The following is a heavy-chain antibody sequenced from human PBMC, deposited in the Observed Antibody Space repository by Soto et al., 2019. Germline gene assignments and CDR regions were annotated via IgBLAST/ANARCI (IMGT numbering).Heavy chain of an antibody. D-gene: IGHD3-16*01. CDR3: ARTPSVNYAYGAFDI. V-gene: IGHV1-69*13. Sequence: ASVKVSCKASGGTFSSYAISWVRQAPGQGLEWMGGIIPIFGTANYAQKFQGRVTITADESTSTAYMELSSLRSEDTAVYYCARTPSVNYAYGAFDIWGQGTMVTVS. CDR2: IIPIFGTA. CDR1: GGTFSSYA. J-gene: IGHJ3*02.